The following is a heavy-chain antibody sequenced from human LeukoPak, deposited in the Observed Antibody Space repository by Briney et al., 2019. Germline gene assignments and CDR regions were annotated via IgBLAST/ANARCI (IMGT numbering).Heavy chain of an antibody. D-gene: IGHD2-2*01. CDR1: GGSIGSSSYY. Sequence: MASETLSLTCTVSGGSIGSSSYYWGWIRQPPGKGLEWIGSIYYSGSTYYNPSLKSRVTISVDTSKYQFSLKLSSVTAADTAVYYCAGKKDIVVVPAALGDYWGQGTLVTVSS. V-gene: IGHV4-39*01. J-gene: IGHJ4*02. CDR2: IYYSGST. CDR3: AGKKDIVVVPAALGDY.